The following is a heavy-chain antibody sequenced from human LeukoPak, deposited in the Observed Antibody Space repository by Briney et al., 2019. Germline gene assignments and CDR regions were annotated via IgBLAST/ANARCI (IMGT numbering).Heavy chain of an antibody. CDR2: IYTSGSP. J-gene: IGHJ5*02. CDR1: AGSISGYY. CDR3: ATLRTIYCKTVSCPNWFDP. D-gene: IGHD2/OR15-2a*01. Sequence: SETLSLACTVSAGSISGYYWSWIRQPAGKGLEWIGHIYTSGSPNYNPSLSSRVTMSVDTSKNQFSLNLNSVTAADTAVYYCATLRTIYCKTVSCPNWFDPWGQGTLVTVSS. V-gene: IGHV4-4*07.